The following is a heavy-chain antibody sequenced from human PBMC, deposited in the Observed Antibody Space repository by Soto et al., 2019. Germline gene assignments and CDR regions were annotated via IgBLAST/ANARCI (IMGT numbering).Heavy chain of an antibody. D-gene: IGHD6-19*01. V-gene: IGHV4-61*01. Sequence: PSETLSLTCTVSGGSVRSGSYYWSWIRQPPGKGLEWIGYIYYSGSTNYNPSLKSRVTISVDTSKNQFSLKLSSVTAADTAVYYCARAHSSGRIFHYWGQGTLVTVSS. J-gene: IGHJ4*02. CDR2: IYYSGST. CDR1: GGSVRSGSYY. CDR3: ARAHSSGRIFHY.